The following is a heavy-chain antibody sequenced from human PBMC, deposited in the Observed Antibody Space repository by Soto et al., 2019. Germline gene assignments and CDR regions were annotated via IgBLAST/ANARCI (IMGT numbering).Heavy chain of an antibody. CDR3: ARPIYDYVWGSYRPQYYFDY. CDR1: GFTFSSYG. J-gene: IGHJ4*02. D-gene: IGHD3-16*02. Sequence: PGGSLRLSCAASGFTFSSYGMRWVRQAPGKGLEWVAVIWYDGSNKYYADSVKGRFTIARDKSKNTLYLQMNSLRAEEKAVYYCARPIYDYVWGSYRPQYYFDYWGKGTLVTVSS. CDR2: IWYDGSNK. V-gene: IGHV3-33*08.